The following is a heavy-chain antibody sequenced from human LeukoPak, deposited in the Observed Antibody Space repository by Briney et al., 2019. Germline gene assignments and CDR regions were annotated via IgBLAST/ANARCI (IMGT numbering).Heavy chain of an antibody. J-gene: IGHJ4*02. V-gene: IGHV3-23*01. CDR3: AKVPRGSWKADYFDY. CDR1: GFTFSSYG. Sequence: PGRSLRLSCAASGFTFSSYGMHWVRQAPGKGLEWVSAISGSGGSTYYADSVKGRFTISRDNSKNTLYLQMNSLRAEDTAVYYCAKVPRGSWKADYFDYWGQGTLVTVSS. D-gene: IGHD2-15*01. CDR2: ISGSGGST.